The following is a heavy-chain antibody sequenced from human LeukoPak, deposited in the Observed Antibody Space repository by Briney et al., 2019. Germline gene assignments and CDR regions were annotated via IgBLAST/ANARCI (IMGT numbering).Heavy chain of an antibody. J-gene: IGHJ4*02. D-gene: IGHD2-2*01. Sequence: PGGSLRLSCAASGFTFSNYSMNWVRQAPGKGLEWVSYISSSSSTIYYADSVKGRFTISRDNAKNSLYLQMNSLRAEDTAVYYCARGSTGYCSSTSCEDYWGQGTLATVSS. CDR2: ISSSSSTI. V-gene: IGHV3-48*01. CDR3: ARGSTGYCSSTSCEDY. CDR1: GFTFSNYS.